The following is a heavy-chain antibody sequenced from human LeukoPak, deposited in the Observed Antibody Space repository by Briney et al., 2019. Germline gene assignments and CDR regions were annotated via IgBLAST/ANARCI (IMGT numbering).Heavy chain of an antibody. CDR3: AKDLTPWEPTSFDY. D-gene: IGHD1-26*01. CDR1: GFTFSSYS. V-gene: IGHV3-21*01. J-gene: IGHJ4*02. Sequence: GGSLRLSCAASGFTFSSYSMNWVRQAPGKGLEWVSSISSSSSYIYYADSVKGRFTISRDNAKNSLYLQMNSLRAEDTAVYYCAKDLTPWEPTSFDYWGQGTLVTVSS. CDR2: ISSSSSYI.